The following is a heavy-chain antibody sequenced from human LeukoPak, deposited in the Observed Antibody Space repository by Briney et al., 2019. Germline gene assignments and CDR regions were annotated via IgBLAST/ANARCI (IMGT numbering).Heavy chain of an antibody. D-gene: IGHD3-3*01. V-gene: IGHV3-23*01. CDR3: ADYGVSGVRNNFY. CDR1: GLAFSSYD. Sequence: PGGSLRLSCAASGLAFSSYDMSWVRQAPGKGLEWVSTISVASNTFYADSVKGRFTISRDNSRNTVYLQMTSLRADDTAVYYCADYGVSGVRNNFYWGQRTLVTVSS. CDR2: ISVASNT. J-gene: IGHJ4*02.